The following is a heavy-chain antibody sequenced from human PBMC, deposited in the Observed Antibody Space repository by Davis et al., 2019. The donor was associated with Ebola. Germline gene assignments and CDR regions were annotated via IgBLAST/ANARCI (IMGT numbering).Heavy chain of an antibody. V-gene: IGHV1-69*13. D-gene: IGHD5-18*01. Sequence: SVKVSCKASGGTFSSYAISWVRQAPGQGLEWMGGIIPIFGTANYQGRVTITADESTSTAYMELNSLKTEDTAVYYCTTDLMGYSYGSYYYYYYGMDVWGQGTTVTVSS. CDR1: GGTFSSYA. J-gene: IGHJ6*02. CDR3: TTDLMGYSYGSYYYYYYGMDV. CDR2: IIPIFGTA.